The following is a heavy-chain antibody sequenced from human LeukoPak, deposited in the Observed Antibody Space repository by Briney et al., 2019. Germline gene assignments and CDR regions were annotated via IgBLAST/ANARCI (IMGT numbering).Heavy chain of an antibody. Sequence: ASVKVSCKASGYTFTSYYMHWVRQAPGQGLEWMGIINPSGGSTSYAQKFQGRVTMTRDTSTSTVYMELSSLISEDTAVYYCARGGAHILLMGYAENWFDPWGQGTLVTVSS. V-gene: IGHV1-46*01. CDR3: ARGGAHILLMGYAENWFDP. CDR2: INPSGGST. CDR1: GYTFTSYY. J-gene: IGHJ5*02. D-gene: IGHD2-8*01.